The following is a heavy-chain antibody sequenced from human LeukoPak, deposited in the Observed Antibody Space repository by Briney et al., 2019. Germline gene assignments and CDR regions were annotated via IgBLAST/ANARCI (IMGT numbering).Heavy chain of an antibody. D-gene: IGHD2-15*01. V-gene: IGHV3-23*01. CDR1: GFTFSSYA. CDR2: INDGGTNT. J-gene: IGHJ4*02. Sequence: SGGSLRLSCAVSGFTFSSYAMSWVRQTPGKGLEWVSAINDGGTNTYYPESVRGRSTVSRDNSKNTVYLQMNSLRAEDTAMYYCARQLRYCSDGTCYFDCWGQGTLVTVSS. CDR3: ARQLRYCSDGTCYFDC.